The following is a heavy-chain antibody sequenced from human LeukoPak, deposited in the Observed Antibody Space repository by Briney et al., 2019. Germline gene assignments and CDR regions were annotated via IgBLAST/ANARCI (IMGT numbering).Heavy chain of an antibody. CDR3: AREPIAAAGDNWFDP. CDR2: ISYDGSNK. CDR1: GFTFSSYA. D-gene: IGHD6-13*01. Sequence: PGRSLRLSCAASGFTFSSYAMHWVRQAPGKGLEWVAVISYDGSNKYYADSVKGRFTISRDNSKNTLYLQMNSLRAEDTAVYYCAREPIAAAGDNWFDPWGQRTLVTVSS. V-gene: IGHV3-30-3*01. J-gene: IGHJ5*02.